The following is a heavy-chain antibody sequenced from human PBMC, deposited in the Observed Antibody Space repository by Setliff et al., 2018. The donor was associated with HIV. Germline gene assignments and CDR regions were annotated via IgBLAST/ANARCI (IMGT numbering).Heavy chain of an antibody. V-gene: IGHV4-39*01. J-gene: IGHJ3*02. Sequence: SETLSLTCTVSGGSVSTSSYSWGWIRQPPEKGLEWIGTIYHTGKTYYNSSLNSRVTIAVDTSKDQFSLNLSTVTAADTAVYYCGRVAGYCAPSRCYGYNAFDTWGPGTMVTVSS. CDR2: IYHTGKT. CDR3: GRVAGYCAPSRCYGYNAFDT. D-gene: IGHD2-15*01. CDR1: GGSVSTSSYS.